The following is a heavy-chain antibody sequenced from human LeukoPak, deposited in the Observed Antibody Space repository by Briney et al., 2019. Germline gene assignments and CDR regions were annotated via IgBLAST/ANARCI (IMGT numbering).Heavy chain of an antibody. CDR1: GFTFSNSW. CDR2: ISSSGSTI. CDR3: ARGTMDGRLVFDY. Sequence: KAGGSLRLSCAASGFTFSNSWMSWVRQAPGKGLEWVSYISSSGSTIYYADSVKGRFTISRDNAKNSLYLQMNSLRAEDTAVYYCARGTMDGRLVFDYWGQGTLVTVSS. D-gene: IGHD3-10*01. J-gene: IGHJ4*02. V-gene: IGHV3-11*01.